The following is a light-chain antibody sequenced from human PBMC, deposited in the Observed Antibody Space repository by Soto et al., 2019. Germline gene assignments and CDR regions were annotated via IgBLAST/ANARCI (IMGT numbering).Light chain of an antibody. CDR3: QQRNSWPWT. CDR2: DAS. Sequence: EIVLTQAPATLSLSPGEIATLSCRASQSVRTFLAWYQHRPGQAPRLLIHDASNWATGTPARFSGSGSGTDFTLTNNSLEPEDAAVYYCQQRNSWPWTFGQGTKVELK. CDR1: QSVRTF. V-gene: IGKV3-11*01. J-gene: IGKJ1*01.